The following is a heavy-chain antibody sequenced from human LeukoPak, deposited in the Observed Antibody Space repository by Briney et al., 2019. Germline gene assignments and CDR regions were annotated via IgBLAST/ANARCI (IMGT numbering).Heavy chain of an antibody. J-gene: IGHJ4*02. CDR1: GFTFSSYG. D-gene: IGHD6-6*01. CDR3: AKAEYSSSDIYFDY. CDR2: IRYDGSNK. V-gene: IGHV3-30*02. Sequence: GGSLRLSCAASGFTFSSYGMHWVRQAPGKGLWWVAFIRYDGSNKYYADSVKGRFTISRDNSKNTLYLQMNSLRAEDTAVYYCAKAEYSSSDIYFDYWGQGTLVTVSS.